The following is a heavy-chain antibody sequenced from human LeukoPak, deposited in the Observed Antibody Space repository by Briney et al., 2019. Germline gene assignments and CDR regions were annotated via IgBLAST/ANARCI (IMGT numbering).Heavy chain of an antibody. D-gene: IGHD6-13*01. J-gene: IGHJ4*02. V-gene: IGHV1-18*01. CDR2: ITTYNGNT. Sequence: ASVRVSCTPSRYTFTTHGIRWVRRAPGQGPEWMEWITTYNGNTNYAQSLQGRVTTTTNTSTSTAYMELRSLRSEDTAVYYCARDRYSSSPSYFDYWGQGTLVTASS. CDR1: RYTFTTHG. CDR3: ARDRYSSSPSYFDY.